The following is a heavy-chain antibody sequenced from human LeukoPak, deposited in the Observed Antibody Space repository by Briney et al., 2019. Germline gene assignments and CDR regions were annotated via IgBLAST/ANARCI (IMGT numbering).Heavy chain of an antibody. V-gene: IGHV4-31*03. J-gene: IGHJ4*02. CDR2: IYYSGST. Sequence: SQTLSLTCTVSGGSISSGGYYWSWIRQHPGKGLEWIGYIYYSGSTYYNPSLKSRVTISVDTSKNQFYPNLSSVTAADAAVYYCARDGVENSSWYPLDSWGPGTLVTVSS. CDR3: ARDGVENSSWYPLDS. D-gene: IGHD6-13*01. CDR1: GGSISSGGYY.